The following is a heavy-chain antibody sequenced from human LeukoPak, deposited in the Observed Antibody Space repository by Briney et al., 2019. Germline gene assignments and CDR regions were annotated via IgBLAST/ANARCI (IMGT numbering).Heavy chain of an antibody. J-gene: IGHJ4*02. Sequence: GGSLRLSCAASGFTFSSYWMHWVRQAPGKGLMWVSRIYTDGNSSTYADSVKGRFPISRDNAKDTLYLQMNSLRVEDTAVYYCTRRQRLTSFDYWGQGTLVSVAS. D-gene: IGHD6-25*01. CDR1: GFTFSSYW. CDR2: IYTDGNSS. CDR3: TRRQRLTSFDY. V-gene: IGHV3-74*01.